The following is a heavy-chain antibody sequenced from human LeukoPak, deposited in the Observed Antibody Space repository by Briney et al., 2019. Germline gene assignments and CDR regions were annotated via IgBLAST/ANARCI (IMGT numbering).Heavy chain of an antibody. Sequence: ASVKVSCKASGYTFTSYYMHWVRQAPGQGLEWMGIINPSGGSTSYAQKFQGRVTMTRDTSTSAVYMELSSLRSEDTAVYYCARSTLRITIFGVVTNRRDNWFDPWGQGTLVTVSS. J-gene: IGHJ5*02. D-gene: IGHD3-3*01. V-gene: IGHV1-46*01. CDR1: GYTFTSYY. CDR3: ARSTLRITIFGVVTNRRDNWFDP. CDR2: INPSGGST.